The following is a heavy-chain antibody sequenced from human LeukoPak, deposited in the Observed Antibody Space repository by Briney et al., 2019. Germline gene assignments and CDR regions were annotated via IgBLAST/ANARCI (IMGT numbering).Heavy chain of an antibody. J-gene: IGHJ4*02. CDR1: GGSISSGGYY. Sequence: SQTLSLTCTVSGGSISSGGYYWSWIRQHPGKGLEWIGYIYYSGSTYYNPFLKSRVTISVDTSKNQFSLKLSSVTAADTAVYYCARARGVRGVIEYYFDYWGQGTLVTASS. V-gene: IGHV4-31*03. CDR3: ARARGVRGVIEYYFDY. CDR2: IYYSGST. D-gene: IGHD3-10*01.